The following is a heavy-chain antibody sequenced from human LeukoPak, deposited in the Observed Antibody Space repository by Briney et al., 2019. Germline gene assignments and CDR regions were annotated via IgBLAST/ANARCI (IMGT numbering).Heavy chain of an antibody. CDR2: TNPSGGST. Sequence: ASLKVSCKASGYTFTSYYMHWVRQAPGQGLEWMGTTNPSGGSTSYAQKFQGRVTMTRGMSTSTVYMELSSLRSEDTAVYYCARVGSGWSPSGSYDYWGQGTLVTVSS. CDR3: ARVGSGWSPSGSYDY. J-gene: IGHJ4*02. D-gene: IGHD6-19*01. CDR1: GYTFTSYY. V-gene: IGHV1-46*01.